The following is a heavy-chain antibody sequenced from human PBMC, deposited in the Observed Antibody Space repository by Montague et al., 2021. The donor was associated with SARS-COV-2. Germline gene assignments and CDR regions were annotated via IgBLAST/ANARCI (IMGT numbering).Heavy chain of an antibody. V-gene: IGHV6-1*01. Sequence: CAISGDSVSSNSATWNWVRQSPSRGLEWLGRTYYRSKWYNDYAVSVRGRVTISPDTSKNQFSLQLNSVTPEDTAIYYCTSGREGNYNVMDVWGQGTTDTVSS. CDR1: GDSVSSNSAT. CDR3: TSGREGNYNVMDV. CDR2: TYYRSKWYN. D-gene: IGHD1-1*01. J-gene: IGHJ6*02.